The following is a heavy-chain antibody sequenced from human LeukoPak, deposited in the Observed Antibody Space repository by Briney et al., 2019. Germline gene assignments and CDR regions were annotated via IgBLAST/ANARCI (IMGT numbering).Heavy chain of an antibody. J-gene: IGHJ4*02. Sequence: SETLSLTCAVYGGSFSGYYWSWIRQPPGKGLEWIGEINHSGSTNYNPSLKSRVTISVDTSKNQFSLKLSSVTAADTAVYYCARGGLGGLLGPSRKPGSVKLRPFDYWGQGTLVTVSS. V-gene: IGHV4-34*01. CDR2: INHSGST. CDR1: GGSFSGYY. CDR3: ARGGLGGLLGPSRKPGSVKLRPFDY. D-gene: IGHD3-10*01.